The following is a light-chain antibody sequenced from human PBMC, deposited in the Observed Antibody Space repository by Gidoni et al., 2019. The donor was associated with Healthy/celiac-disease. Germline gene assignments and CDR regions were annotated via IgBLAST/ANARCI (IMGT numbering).Light chain of an antibody. CDR1: QRVSSSY. CDR3: QQYGSSPRSIT. V-gene: IGKV3-20*01. J-gene: IGKJ5*01. CDR2: GAS. Sequence: IVLTQSPGTLSLSPGERATLSCRASQRVSSSYLAWYQQKPGQAPRLLIHGASSRATGIPDRFSGSGSGTDFTLTISRLEPEDFAVYYCQQYGSSPRSITFGQXTRLEIK.